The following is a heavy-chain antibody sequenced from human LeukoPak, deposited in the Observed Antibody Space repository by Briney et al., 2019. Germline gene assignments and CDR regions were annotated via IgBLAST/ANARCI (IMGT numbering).Heavy chain of an antibody. Sequence: SETLSLTCAVYGGSFSGYYWSWIRQPPGKGLEWIGEINHSGSTNYNPSLKSRVTISVDTSKNQFSLKLSSVTAADTAVYYCARGRYGGKLIDYWGQGTLVTVSS. CDR1: GGSFSGYY. D-gene: IGHD2-15*01. CDR3: ARGRYGGKLIDY. V-gene: IGHV4-34*01. J-gene: IGHJ4*02. CDR2: INHSGST.